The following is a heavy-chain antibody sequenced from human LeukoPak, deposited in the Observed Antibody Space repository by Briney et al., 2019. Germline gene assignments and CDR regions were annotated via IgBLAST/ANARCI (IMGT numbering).Heavy chain of an antibody. V-gene: IGHV3-23*01. CDR3: AKDTTISGSYPDAFDI. CDR2: ISGSGGST. D-gene: IGHD1-26*01. CDR1: GFTFSSYA. Sequence: SGGSLRLSCAASGFTFSSYAMSWVRQAPGKGLEWVSAISGSGGSTYYADSVKGRFTISRDNSKNTLYLQMNSLRAEDTAVYYCAKDTTISGSYPDAFDIWGQGTMVTVSS. J-gene: IGHJ3*02.